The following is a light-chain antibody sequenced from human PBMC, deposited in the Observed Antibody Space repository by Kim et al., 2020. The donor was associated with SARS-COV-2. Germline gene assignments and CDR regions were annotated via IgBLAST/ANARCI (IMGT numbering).Light chain of an antibody. CDR3: AAWDASLNVVV. J-gene: IGLJ2*01. CDR1: SSNIGSNS. CDR2: SQD. V-gene: IGLV1-44*01. Sequence: GQRVTISCSGVSSNIGSNSVNWYQHLPGTAPKLLIYSQDRRPSGVPDRFSGSKSGTSASLAISGLQSEDEAEYYCAAWDASLNVVVFGGGTQLTVL.